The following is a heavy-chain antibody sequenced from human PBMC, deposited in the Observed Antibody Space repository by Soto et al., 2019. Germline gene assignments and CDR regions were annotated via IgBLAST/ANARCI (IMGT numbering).Heavy chain of an antibody. D-gene: IGHD2-2*01. CDR2: INYSGST. Sequence: SETLAHNYIVSSDTMSRSLNHWGWNRQPPGKGLEWIGNINYSGSTYYNPSLQSRLTISVDTSNNQFSLTLSSVTAADTAVYYCAKLAGYCSGTSCYGHYAMDVWGQGTTVT. CDR1: SDTMSRSLNH. V-gene: IGHV4-39*01. J-gene: IGHJ6*01. CDR3: AKLAGYCSGTSCYGHYAMDV.